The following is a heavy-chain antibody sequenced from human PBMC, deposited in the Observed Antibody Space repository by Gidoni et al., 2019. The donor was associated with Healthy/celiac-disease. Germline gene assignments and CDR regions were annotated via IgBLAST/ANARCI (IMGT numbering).Heavy chain of an antibody. Sequence: QLPPPESGPGLVTPSETLSLPCPVSGGPLRRSSYYWGWIRQPPGKGLEWIGSIYYSGSTYHNPSLKSRVTISVDTSKNQCSMKLSSVTAADTAVDYWAMTSIAARRRPLVDDWGQGTLVTVSS. CDR3: AMTSIAARRRPLVDD. J-gene: IGHJ4*02. V-gene: IGHV4-39*01. D-gene: IGHD6-6*01. CDR2: IYYSGST. CDR1: GGPLRRSSYY.